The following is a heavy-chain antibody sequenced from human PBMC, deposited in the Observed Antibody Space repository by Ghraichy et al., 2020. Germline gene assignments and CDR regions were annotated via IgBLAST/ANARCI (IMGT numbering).Heavy chain of an antibody. V-gene: IGHV3-23*01. CDR2: ISGSGGST. D-gene: IGHD6-19*01. Sequence: GGSLRLSCAASGFTFSSYAMSWVRQAPGKGLEWVSAISGSGGSTYYADSVKGRFTISRDNSKNTLYLQMNSLRAEDTAVYYCAKNPSWAYSSGWYYFDYWGQGTLVTVSS. J-gene: IGHJ4*02. CDR1: GFTFSSYA. CDR3: AKNPSWAYSSGWYYFDY.